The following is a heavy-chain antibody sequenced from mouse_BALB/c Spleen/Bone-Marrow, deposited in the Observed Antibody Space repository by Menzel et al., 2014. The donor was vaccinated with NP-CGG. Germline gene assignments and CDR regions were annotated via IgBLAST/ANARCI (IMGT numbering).Heavy chain of an antibody. J-gene: IGHJ4*01. V-gene: IGHV2-9*02. CDR2: IWAGGST. CDR3: ARGSYCEGAMDY. Sequence: QVQLKDSGPGLVAPSQSLSITCTVSGFSLTSYGVHWVRQPPGKVLEWLGVIWAGGSTNYNSALMSRLSISKDNSKSQVFLRMNSLQTDDTAMYYCARGSYCEGAMDYWGQGTSVTVSS. CDR1: GFSLTSYG. D-gene: IGHD1-1*01.